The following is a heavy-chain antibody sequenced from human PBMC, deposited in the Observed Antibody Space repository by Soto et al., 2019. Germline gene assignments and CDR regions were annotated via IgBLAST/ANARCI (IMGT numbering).Heavy chain of an antibody. CDR1: GYTFANYA. CDR2: INTGNART. CDR3: AREVDLTGPTWFDP. V-gene: IGHV1-3*04. Sequence: GASVKVSCKASGYTFANYALHWLRQAPGQRLEWMGWINTGNARTQYSQTFQDRITITRDTSATTAYMELGSLASEDTAVYYCAREVDLTGPTWFDPLGLEDVLTVSS. J-gene: IGHJ5*02. D-gene: IGHD3-3*01.